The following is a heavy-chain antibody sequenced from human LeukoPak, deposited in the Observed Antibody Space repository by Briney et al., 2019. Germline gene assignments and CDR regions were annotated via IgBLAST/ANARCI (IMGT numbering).Heavy chain of an antibody. V-gene: IGHV3-7*03. CDR2: IKQDGSEK. D-gene: IGHD2-15*01. J-gene: IGHJ1*01. Sequence: GSLRLSCAASGFTFSSYWMSWVRQAPGKGLEWVANIKQDGSEKYYVDSVKGRFTISRDNAKNSLYLQMNSLRAEDTAVYYCATARYCSGGSCHSYEYFQHWGQGTLVTVSS. CDR3: ATARYCSGGSCHSYEYFQH. CDR1: GFTFSSYW.